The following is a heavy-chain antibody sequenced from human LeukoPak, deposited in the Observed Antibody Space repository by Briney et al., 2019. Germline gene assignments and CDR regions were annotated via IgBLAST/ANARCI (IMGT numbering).Heavy chain of an antibody. V-gene: IGHV1-46*01. CDR3: ARVRLGYCSGGSCFASNNWFDP. Sequence: GASVKVSCKASGYTFTSYYMHWVRQAPGQGLEWMGIINPSGGSTSYAQKLQGRVTMTTGTSTSTAYMELRSLRSDDTAVYYCARVRLGYCSGGSCFASNNWFDPWGQGTLVTVSS. D-gene: IGHD2-15*01. J-gene: IGHJ5*02. CDR2: INPSGGST. CDR1: GYTFTSYY.